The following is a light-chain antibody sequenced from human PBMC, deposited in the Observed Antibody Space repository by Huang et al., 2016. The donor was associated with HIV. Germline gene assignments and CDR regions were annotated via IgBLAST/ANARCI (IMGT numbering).Light chain of an antibody. CDR3: QQYGSSPLT. V-gene: IGKV3-20*01. CDR2: GAS. J-gene: IGKJ1*01. Sequence: EIVLTQSPGTLSLSPGERATLSCRASQSVSNSYLAWYQQKPGQAPRLLIYGASSRATGSPDRFNGSGCGTDFTLTISRLEPEDFAVYYCQQYGSSPLTFGQGTKVEIK. CDR1: QSVSNSY.